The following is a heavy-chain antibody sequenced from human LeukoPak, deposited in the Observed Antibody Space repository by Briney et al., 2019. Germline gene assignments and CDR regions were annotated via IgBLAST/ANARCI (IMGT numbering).Heavy chain of an antibody. CDR1: GYTFTGYY. J-gene: IGHJ5*02. V-gene: IGHV1-2*02. Sequence: ASVKVSCKASGYTFTGYYMHWVRQAPGQGLEWMGWINPNSGGTNYAQKFQGRVTMTRDTSISTAYMELSRLRSDDTAVYYCARGVVVITHWFDPWGQGTLVTVSS. D-gene: IGHD3-22*01. CDR2: INPNSGGT. CDR3: ARGVVVITHWFDP.